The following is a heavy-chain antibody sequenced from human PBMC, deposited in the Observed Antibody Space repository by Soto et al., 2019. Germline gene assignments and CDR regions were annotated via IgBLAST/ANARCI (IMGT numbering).Heavy chain of an antibody. D-gene: IGHD3-10*01. CDR3: ARRWGEGRVDY. J-gene: IGHJ4*02. V-gene: IGHV4-4*02. CDR2: IYHSGNT. Sequence: QVQLQESGPGLVKPSGTLSLTCAVSGGSISSSNWWSWVRQPPGKGLEWIGEIYHSGNTNYNPSLNHRVTMAVNKSRNQFSLKLSSVTAADTAVYYCARRWGEGRVDYWGQGTLVTVSS. CDR1: GGSISSSNW.